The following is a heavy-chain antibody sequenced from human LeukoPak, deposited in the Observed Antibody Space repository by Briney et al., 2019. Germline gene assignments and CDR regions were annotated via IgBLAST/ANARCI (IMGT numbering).Heavy chain of an antibody. CDR2: LSSDGTKE. CDR3: ATGPIGTFDY. V-gene: IGHV3-30*03. Sequence: PGGSLRLSCAVSGFTFSDYDTHWVRQAPGKGLEWVAVLSSDGTKEYFADPVKGRFSISRDNSKNILYLQMNSLRDEDTAVYYCATGPIGTFDYWGLGTLVAVSS. D-gene: IGHD6-13*01. J-gene: IGHJ4*02. CDR1: GFTFSDYD.